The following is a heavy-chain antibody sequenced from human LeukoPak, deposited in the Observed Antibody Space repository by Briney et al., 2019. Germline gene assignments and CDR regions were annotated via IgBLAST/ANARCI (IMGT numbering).Heavy chain of an antibody. Sequence: GSSVKVSCKASGGTFSSYAISWVRQAPGQGLEWMGWISAYNGNTNYAQKLQGRVTMTTDTSTSTAYMELRSLRSDDTAVYYCARDYYDTLTGYDYWGQGTLVTVSS. CDR2: ISAYNGNT. D-gene: IGHD3-9*01. J-gene: IGHJ4*02. CDR1: GGTFSSYA. CDR3: ARDYYDTLTGYDY. V-gene: IGHV1-18*01.